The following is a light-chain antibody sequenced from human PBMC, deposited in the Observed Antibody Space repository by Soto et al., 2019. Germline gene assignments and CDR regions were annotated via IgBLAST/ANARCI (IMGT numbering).Light chain of an antibody. CDR3: QSYDSSLSGSNV. CDR2: GNS. J-gene: IGLJ1*01. Sequence: SVLTQPPSVSGAPGQRVTISCTGSSSNIGAGYDVHWYQQLPGTAPKLLIYGNSNRPSGVPDRFSGSKSGTAASLAITGLQAEDEAEYYCQSYDSSLSGSNVFGTGTQLTVL. CDR1: SSNIGAGYD. V-gene: IGLV1-40*01.